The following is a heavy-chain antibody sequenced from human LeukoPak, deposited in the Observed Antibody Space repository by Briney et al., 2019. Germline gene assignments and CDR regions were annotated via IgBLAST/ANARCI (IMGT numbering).Heavy chain of an antibody. CDR1: GFTFTNYA. V-gene: IGHV3-53*01. CDR2: IYSGGST. CDR3: ARATLDN. J-gene: IGHJ4*02. Sequence: GGSVRLSCATSGFTFTNYAMNWVPQAPGKGLEGGSLIYSGGSTKYADSVKARFTISSDNSKNTVYLLMYRRRVEDTALYYCARATLDNWGQGTLVTVSS.